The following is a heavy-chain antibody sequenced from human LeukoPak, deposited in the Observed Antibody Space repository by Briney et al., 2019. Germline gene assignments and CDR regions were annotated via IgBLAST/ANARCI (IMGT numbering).Heavy chain of an antibody. Sequence: GGSLRLSCAASGFTFSDYYMSWIRQAPGKGLEGVSYISSSGSTIYYADSVKGRFTISRDNAKNSPYLQMNSLRAEDTAVYYCARASVDLTMYYFDYWGQGTLVTVFS. V-gene: IGHV3-11*01. CDR1: GFTFSDYY. CDR3: ARASVDLTMYYFDY. CDR2: ISSSGSTI. D-gene: IGHD3/OR15-3a*01. J-gene: IGHJ4*02.